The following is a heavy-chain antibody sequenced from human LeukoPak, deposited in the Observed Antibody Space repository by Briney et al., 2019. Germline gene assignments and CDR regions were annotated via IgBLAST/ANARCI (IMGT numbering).Heavy chain of an antibody. Sequence: SQTLSLTCAISGDSFSSNSVTWNWIRQSPSRGPEWLGRTYYRSTWYNDYAVSVRGRITVNPDISKNQFSLHLNSVTPEDTAVYYCARRLTQYDCFDPWGQGILVTVSS. J-gene: IGHJ5*02. CDR2: TYYRSTWYN. CDR1: GDSFSSNSVT. V-gene: IGHV6-1*01. D-gene: IGHD2-2*01. CDR3: ARRLTQYDCFDP.